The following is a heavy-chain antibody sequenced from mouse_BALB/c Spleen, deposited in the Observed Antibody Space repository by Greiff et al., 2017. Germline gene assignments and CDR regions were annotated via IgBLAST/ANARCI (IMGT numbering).Heavy chain of an antibody. J-gene: IGHJ3*01. CDR2: INPSTGYT. V-gene: IGHV1-7*01. CDR1: GYTFTSYW. CDR3: ARSGDGNYRFAY. D-gene: IGHD2-1*01. Sequence: VQLVESGAELAKPGASVKMSCKASGYTFTSYWMHWVKQRPGQGLEWIGYINPSTGYTEYNQKFKDKATLTVDKSSSTAYMQLSSPTSEDSAVYCCARSGDGNYRFAYWGQGTLVTVSA.